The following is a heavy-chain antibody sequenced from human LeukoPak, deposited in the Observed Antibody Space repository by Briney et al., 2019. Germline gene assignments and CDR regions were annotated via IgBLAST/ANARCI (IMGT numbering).Heavy chain of an antibody. CDR3: AKGGLRTRIAVAGPFDY. CDR2: ISGSGGST. Sequence: HPGGSLRLSCAASGFTFSSYAMSWVRQAPGKGLEWVSAISGSGGSTYYADSVKGRFTISRDNSKNTLYLQMNSLRAEDTAVYYCAKGGLRTRIAVAGPFDYWGQGTLVTVSS. V-gene: IGHV3-23*01. J-gene: IGHJ4*02. CDR1: GFTFSSYA. D-gene: IGHD6-19*01.